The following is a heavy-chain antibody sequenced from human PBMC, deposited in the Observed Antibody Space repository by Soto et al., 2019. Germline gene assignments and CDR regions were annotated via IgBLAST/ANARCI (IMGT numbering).Heavy chain of an antibody. CDR2: ISYDGNKK. J-gene: IGHJ4*02. CDR3: ARDPPLVGGFDY. V-gene: IGHV3-30-3*01. Sequence: ESGGGVVQPGRSLRLSCAASGFIFSSYGGHWVRQAPGKGLEWVAVISYDGNKKYYADPVKGRFTISRDNSKNTLYLQMNSLRAEDTAVYYCARDPPLVGGFDYWGQGNLVTVSS. CDR1: GFIFSSYG. D-gene: IGHD1-26*01.